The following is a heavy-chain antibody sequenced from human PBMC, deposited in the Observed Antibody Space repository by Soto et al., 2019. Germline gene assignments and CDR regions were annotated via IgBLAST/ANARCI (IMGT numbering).Heavy chain of an antibody. J-gene: IGHJ5*02. CDR3: AKDGGKDGYFGNWFDP. CDR2: IIPIFGSA. Sequence: GASVKVSCKDSGGTFSNNAITWVRQAPGQGLEWLGRIIPIFGSANYAQKFQGRVTITADESTTTAYMELSSLRSDDTAVYYCAKDGGKDGYFGNWFDPWGQGTLVTVSS. V-gene: IGHV1-69*13. CDR1: GGTFSNNA. D-gene: IGHD5-12*01.